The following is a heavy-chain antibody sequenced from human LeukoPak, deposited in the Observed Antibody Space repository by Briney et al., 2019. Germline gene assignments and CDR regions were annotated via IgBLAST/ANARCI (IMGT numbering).Heavy chain of an antibody. Sequence: ASEKVSCKGFGYTFIRDDVTWVRHATGERGEWMGWISANNGNTSYAQKLQDRVTMTTNTSMSTAYMELSSLRSDDTAVYYCARGPPNWGYDYWGPGTLVTVSS. J-gene: IGHJ4*02. CDR3: ARGPPNWGYDY. CDR1: GYTFIRDD. D-gene: IGHD7-27*01. CDR2: ISANNGNT. V-gene: IGHV1-18*01.